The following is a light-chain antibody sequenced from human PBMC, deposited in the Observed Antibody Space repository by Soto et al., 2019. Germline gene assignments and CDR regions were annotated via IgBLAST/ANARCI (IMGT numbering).Light chain of an antibody. CDR1: QSISSW. V-gene: IGKV1-5*03. CDR3: QQYNSYPWT. CDR2: KAS. J-gene: IGKJ1*01. Sequence: DIQMTQSPATLSASVGDRVTITCRASQSISSWLAWYQQKPGKAPKLLIYKASSLESGVPSRFSGSGSWTEFTLTISSLQPDDFATYYCQQYNSYPWTFGQGTKVDI.